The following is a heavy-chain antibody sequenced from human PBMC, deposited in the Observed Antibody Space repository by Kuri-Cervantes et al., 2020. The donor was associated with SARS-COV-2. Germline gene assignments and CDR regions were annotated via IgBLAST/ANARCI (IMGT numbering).Heavy chain of an antibody. CDR1: GGSISSYY. CDR3: ARDSELLSNYYGMDV. J-gene: IGHJ6*02. D-gene: IGHD1-1*01. Sequence: GSLRLSCTVSGGSISSYYWSWIRQPPGKGLEWIGYIYYSGSTNYNPSLKSRVTISVDTSKNQFSLKLSSVTAADTAVYYCARDSELLSNYYGMDVWGQGTTVTVSS. CDR2: IYYSGST. V-gene: IGHV4-59*12.